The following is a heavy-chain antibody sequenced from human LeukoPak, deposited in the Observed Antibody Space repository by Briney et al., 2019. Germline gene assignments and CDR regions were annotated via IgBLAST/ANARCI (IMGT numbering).Heavy chain of an antibody. CDR3: AKDRVITFGGVIALFDY. Sequence: GGSLRLSCAASGFTFSSYSMNWVRLAPGKGLEWVSAISGSGGSTYYADSVKGRFTISRDNSKNTLYLQMNSLRAEDTAVYYCAKDRVITFGGVIALFDYWGQGTLVTVSS. J-gene: IGHJ4*02. CDR2: ISGSGGST. V-gene: IGHV3-23*01. D-gene: IGHD3-16*02. CDR1: GFTFSSYS.